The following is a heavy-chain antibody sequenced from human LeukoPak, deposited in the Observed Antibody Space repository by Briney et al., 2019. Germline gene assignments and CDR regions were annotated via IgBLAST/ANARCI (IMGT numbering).Heavy chain of an antibody. D-gene: IGHD5-24*01. CDR2: MNPNSGGT. J-gene: IGHJ4*02. CDR1: GYTFTGYY. V-gene: IGHV1-2*02. CDR3: ARGDGEEFDY. Sequence: ASVKVSCKASGYTFTGYYMHWVRQAPGQGLEWMGWMNPNSGGTHYAQKFQGRVTMARDTSISAAYMELSRLRSDDTAVYYCARGDGEEFDYGGQGTLVTVSS.